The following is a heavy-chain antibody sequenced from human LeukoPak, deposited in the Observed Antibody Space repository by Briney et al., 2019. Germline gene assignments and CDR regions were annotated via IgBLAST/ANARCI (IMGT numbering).Heavy chain of an antibody. V-gene: IGHV1-2*04. D-gene: IGHD5-18*01. CDR3: AVDLQLRSYYFDY. Sequence: GASVKVSCKASGYTFTGYYMHWVRQAPGQGLEWMGWINPNSGGTNYAQKFQGWVTMTRDTSISTAYMELSRLRSDDTAVYYCAVDLQLRSYYFDYWGQGTLVTVSS. J-gene: IGHJ4*02. CDR2: INPNSGGT. CDR1: GYTFTGYY.